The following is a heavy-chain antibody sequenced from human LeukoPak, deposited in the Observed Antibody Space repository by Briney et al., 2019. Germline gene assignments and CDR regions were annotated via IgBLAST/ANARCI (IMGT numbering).Heavy chain of an antibody. D-gene: IGHD3-3*01. CDR2: IWYDGSNK. CDR1: GFTFSSYS. Sequence: GGSLRLSCAASGFTFSSYSMNWVRQAPGKGLEWVAIIWYDGSNKYYADSVKGRFTISRDNSKNTLYLQVNSLRAEDTAVYYCARDGSFWRGYPYYYDYWGQGTLVTVSS. V-gene: IGHV3-33*08. CDR3: ARDGSFWRGYPYYYDY. J-gene: IGHJ4*02.